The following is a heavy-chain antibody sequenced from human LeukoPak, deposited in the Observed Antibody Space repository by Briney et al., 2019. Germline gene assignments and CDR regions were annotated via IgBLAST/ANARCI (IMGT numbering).Heavy chain of an antibody. CDR2: MKSKPEGGTT. CDR3: TTGNP. CDR1: GFTFVNAS. Sequence: GGSLRLSWLTSGFTFVNASMSWVRQAPGKGLEWVGLMKSKPEGGTTFYAAPVKDRFSISRDDSRNTLYLQMNSLTIGDTGVYYCTTGNPWGQGTLVTVSS. J-gene: IGHJ5*02. V-gene: IGHV3-15*01.